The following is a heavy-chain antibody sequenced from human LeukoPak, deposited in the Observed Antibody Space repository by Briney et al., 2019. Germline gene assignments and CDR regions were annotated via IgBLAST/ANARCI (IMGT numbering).Heavy chain of an antibody. CDR1: GSSFTSYW. D-gene: IGHD3-10*01. CDR3: ARHVNYGSGPMDV. J-gene: IGHJ6*02. V-gene: IGHV5-51*01. CDR2: IYPGDSDT. Sequence: GASLQISCKGSGSSFTSYWIGWVRQLPGKGLEWMGIIYPGDSDTRYSPSFQGQVTISADKSISTAYLQWSSLKASDTAMYYCARHVNYGSGPMDVWGQGTTVTVSS.